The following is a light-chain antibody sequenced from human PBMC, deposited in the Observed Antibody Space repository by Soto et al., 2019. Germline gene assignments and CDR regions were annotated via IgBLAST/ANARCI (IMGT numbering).Light chain of an antibody. CDR1: QSVSSN. V-gene: IGKV3-20*01. Sequence: EIVMTQSPDTLSLSPGERATLSCRASQSVSSNLAWYQQKPGQAPRLLIYGASTRATGIPARFSGSGSGTDFTLTISILEPEDFAVYYCHQYGSSPRTFGQGTKVDIK. CDR2: GAS. CDR3: HQYGSSPRT. J-gene: IGKJ1*01.